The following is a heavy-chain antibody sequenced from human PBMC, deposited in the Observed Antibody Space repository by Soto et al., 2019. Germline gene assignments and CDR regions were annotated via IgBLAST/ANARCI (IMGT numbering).Heavy chain of an antibody. J-gene: IGHJ4*02. CDR1: CGSISSSSYY. D-gene: IGHD3-16*01. V-gene: IGHV4-39*01. Sequence: PSETLSLTCTVSCGSISSSSYYWGWIRQPPGKGLEWIGSIYYSGSTYYNPSLKSRVTISVDTSKNQFSLKLSSVTAADTAVYYCARTPIRLGELYDYWGQGTLVTVSS. CDR3: ARTPIRLGELYDY. CDR2: IYYSGST.